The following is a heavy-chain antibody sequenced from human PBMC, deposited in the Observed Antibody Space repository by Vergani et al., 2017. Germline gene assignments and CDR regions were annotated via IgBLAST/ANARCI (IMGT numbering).Heavy chain of an antibody. CDR2: IYHSGST. CDR3: VRIRPDEYYDILTGSNWFDP. V-gene: IGHV4-38-2*01. CDR1: GYSISSAFY. Sequence: QVQLQESGPGLVKPSETLSLTCAVSGYSISSAFYWGWIRQSPGKGLEWIGTIYHSGSTYSNPSLRSRVTISVDTSKNQFSLKLSSVTAADTAVYYCVRIRPDEYYDILTGSNWFDPWGQGTLVTVSS. D-gene: IGHD3-9*01. J-gene: IGHJ5*02.